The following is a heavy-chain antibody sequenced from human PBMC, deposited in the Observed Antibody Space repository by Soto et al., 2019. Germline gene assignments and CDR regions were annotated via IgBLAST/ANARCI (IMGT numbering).Heavy chain of an antibody. CDR1: GGSISSGGYY. V-gene: IGHV4-31*03. CDR2: IYYSGST. J-gene: IGHJ5*02. D-gene: IGHD4-17*01. Sequence: QVQLQESGPGLVKPSQTLSLTCTVSGGSISSGGYYWSWIRQHPGKGPVWIGYIYYSGSTYYHPSLTSRVTISVDTSKIKFSLKLSSVTAADTAVYYCNGGPTSPRGWNWFDPWGQGTLVTVSS. CDR3: NGGPTSPRGWNWFDP.